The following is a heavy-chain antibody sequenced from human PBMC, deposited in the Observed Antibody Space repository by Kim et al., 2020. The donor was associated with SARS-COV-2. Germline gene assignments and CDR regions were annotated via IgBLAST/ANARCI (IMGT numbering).Heavy chain of an antibody. Sequence: GGSLRLSCAASGFTFDDYAMHWVRQAPGKGLEWVSGISWNSGSIGYADSVKGRFTISRDNAKNSLYLQMNILRAEDTALYYCAKVRGYSSSWTTFDLWGRGTLVTVSS. J-gene: IGHJ2*01. D-gene: IGHD6-13*01. CDR2: ISWNSGSI. V-gene: IGHV3-9*01. CDR3: AKVRGYSSSWTTFDL. CDR1: GFTFDDYA.